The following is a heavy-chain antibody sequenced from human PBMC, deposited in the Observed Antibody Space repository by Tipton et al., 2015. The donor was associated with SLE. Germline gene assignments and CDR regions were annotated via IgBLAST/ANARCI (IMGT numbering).Heavy chain of an antibody. Sequence: SLRLSCAVSAFRVRTFCRRCVRQAPGKGLEWVSTISSAGGSGTSTYYTESVRGRFTISRDNSKNALYLQMNSLRDEDTAVYYCAKDYGSGSSYNGPLGYWGQGTLVIVSS. D-gene: IGHD3-10*01. CDR2: ISSAGGSGTST. CDR1: AFRVRTFC. V-gene: IGHV3-23*01. J-gene: IGHJ4*02. CDR3: AKDYGSGSSYNGPLGY.